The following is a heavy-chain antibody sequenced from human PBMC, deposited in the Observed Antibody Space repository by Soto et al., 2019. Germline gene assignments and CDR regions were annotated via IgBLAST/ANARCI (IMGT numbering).Heavy chain of an antibody. V-gene: IGHV2-5*02. CDR1: GFSLSTAGVG. CDR2: IYWDDDK. J-gene: IGHJ4*02. CDR3: ALHLNAVGYLDS. D-gene: IGHD1-26*01. Sequence: QITLRESGPTLVKPTQTLTLTCTFSGFSLSTAGVGVGWIRQPPGKALEWLALIYWDDDKRYSPSLKSRLTISSDTSKNLVVLPMTHMYHVVAATYYRALHLNAVGYLDSWGQGTLVTVSP.